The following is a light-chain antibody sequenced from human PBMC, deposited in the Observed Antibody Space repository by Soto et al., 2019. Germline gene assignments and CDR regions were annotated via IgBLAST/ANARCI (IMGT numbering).Light chain of an antibody. J-gene: IGKJ3*01. CDR2: AAS. CDR3: QKYNSGPFT. CDR1: QGISNY. V-gene: IGKV1-27*01. Sequence: DIQMTQSPSSLSTSVGDRVTITCRASQGISNYLAWYQQKPGKVPQLLIYAASTLQSGVPSRFSGSGSATDFTLTISSLQPDDVATYYCQKYNSGPFTFGPGTKVDIK.